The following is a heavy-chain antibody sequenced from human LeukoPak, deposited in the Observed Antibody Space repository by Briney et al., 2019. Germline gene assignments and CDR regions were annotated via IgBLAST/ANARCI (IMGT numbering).Heavy chain of an antibody. CDR2: ISSGSAI. CDR3: ARESIAVAGAPFDC. CDR1: GFTFSSYE. Sequence: GGSLRLSCAASGFTFSSYEMNWVRQAPGKGLEWVSYISSGSAIYDADSVKGRFTISRDNAKNSLYLQMNSLRAEDTAVYYCARESIAVAGAPFDCWGQGTLVTVSS. D-gene: IGHD6-19*01. V-gene: IGHV3-48*03. J-gene: IGHJ4*02.